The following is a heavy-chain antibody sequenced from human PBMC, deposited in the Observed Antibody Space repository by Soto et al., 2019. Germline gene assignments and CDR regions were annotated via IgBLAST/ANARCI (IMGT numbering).Heavy chain of an antibody. V-gene: IGHV4-39*01. CDR2: IYYSGST. Sequence: QLQLQESGPGLVKPSETLSLTCTVSGGSISSSSYYWGWIRQPPGKGLEWIGSIYYSGSTYYNPSLKSRVTISVDTSKNQFSLKLSSVTAADTAVYYCARKGTTVVTRSFDYWGQGTLVTVSS. CDR1: GGSISSSSYY. D-gene: IGHD4-17*01. J-gene: IGHJ4*02. CDR3: ARKGTTVVTRSFDY.